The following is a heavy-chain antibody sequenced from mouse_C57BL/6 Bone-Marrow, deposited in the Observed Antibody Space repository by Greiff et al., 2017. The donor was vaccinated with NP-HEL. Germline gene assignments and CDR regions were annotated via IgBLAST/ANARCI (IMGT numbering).Heavy chain of an antibody. CDR1: GFSLTSYG. D-gene: IGHD2-5*01. CDR3: AKRDSNYGH. V-gene: IGHV2-9*01. Sequence: VKLMESGPGLVAPSQSLSITCTVSGFSLTSYGVDWVRQPPGKGLEWLGVIWGGGSTNYNSAPMSKRSISKEHYKSQVFLKMNRLQTDDTAMYYSAKRDSNYGHWGQGPLVTVSA. J-gene: IGHJ3*01. CDR2: IWGGGST.